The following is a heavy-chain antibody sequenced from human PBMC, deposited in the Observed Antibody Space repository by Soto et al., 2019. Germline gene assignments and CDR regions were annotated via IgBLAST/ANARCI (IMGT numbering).Heavy chain of an antibody. CDR3: ARVAGIAAAGPPYFDY. Sequence: PSQTLSLTCAISGDSVSSNSAAWNWIRQSPSRGLEWLGRTYYRSKWYNDYAVSVKSRITINPDTSKNQFSLQLNPVTPEDTAVYYCARVAGIAAAGPPYFDYWGQGTLVTVSS. CDR2: TYYRSKWYN. D-gene: IGHD6-13*01. CDR1: GDSVSSNSAA. J-gene: IGHJ4*02. V-gene: IGHV6-1*01.